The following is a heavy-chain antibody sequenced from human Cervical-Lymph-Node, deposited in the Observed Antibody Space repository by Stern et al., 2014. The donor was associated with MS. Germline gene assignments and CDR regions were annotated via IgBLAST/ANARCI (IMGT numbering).Heavy chain of an antibody. CDR2: LYYSGNT. V-gene: IGHV4-59*08. CDR1: GGSISSNY. D-gene: IGHD5-24*01. CDR3: ARHGPPRRRDDSNHPNFDY. J-gene: IGHJ4*02. Sequence: QVQLQESGPGLVKPSETLSLTCTVSGGSISSNYWSWIRQPPGKGLEWIGYLYYSGNTNYNPSLKSRVTTSVDKSKNPFSLSLGPVTAADTAVYYCARHGPPRRRDDSNHPNFDYWGPGTLVAVSS.